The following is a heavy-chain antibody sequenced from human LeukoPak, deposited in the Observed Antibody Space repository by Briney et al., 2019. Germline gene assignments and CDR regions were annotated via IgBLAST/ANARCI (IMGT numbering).Heavy chain of an antibody. CDR2: ISSSSSYI. CDR1: GFTFSSYS. V-gene: IGHV3-21*01. CDR3: ARDRDYGDYEDY. J-gene: IGHJ4*02. D-gene: IGHD4-17*01. Sequence: SGGSLRLSCAASGFTFSSYSMNWVRQAPGKGLEWVSSISSSSSYIYYADSVKGRFTISRDNAKDSLYLQMNSLRAEDTAVYYCARDRDYGDYEDYWDQGTLVTVSS.